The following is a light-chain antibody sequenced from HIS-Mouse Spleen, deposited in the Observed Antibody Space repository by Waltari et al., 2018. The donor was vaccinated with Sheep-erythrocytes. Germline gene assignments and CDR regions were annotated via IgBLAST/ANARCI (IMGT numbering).Light chain of an antibody. V-gene: IGKV3-15*01. CDR1: QSVSSN. J-gene: IGKJ2*02. CDR2: GAS. Sequence: EIVMTQSPATLSVSPGERATLSCRASQSVSSNLAWYQQKPGQAPRRLIDGASTRATGIPARFSGSGSGTEFTLTISSMQSEDFAVYYCQQYNNWPPGTFGQGTKLEIK. CDR3: QQYNNWPPGT.